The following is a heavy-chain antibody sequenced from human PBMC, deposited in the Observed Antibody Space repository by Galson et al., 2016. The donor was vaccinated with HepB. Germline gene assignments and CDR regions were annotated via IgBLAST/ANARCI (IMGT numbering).Heavy chain of an antibody. CDR2: ISFDGNNK. D-gene: IGHD5-24*01. CDR3: AKGGLEMAWD. Sequence: SLRLSCAASGFTFSSYGMYWARQAPGKGLEWVAVISFDGNNKYYADSVKGRFTISRDNSKNMFYLQMNSLRPEDTAVYYCAKGGLEMAWDWGQGTLVTVSS. CDR1: GFTFSSYG. J-gene: IGHJ4*02. V-gene: IGHV3-30*18.